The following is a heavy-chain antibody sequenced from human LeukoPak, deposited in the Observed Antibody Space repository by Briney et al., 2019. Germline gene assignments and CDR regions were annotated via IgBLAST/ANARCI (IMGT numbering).Heavy chain of an antibody. CDR3: ARDIERITMVRGVLNWFDP. CDR2: IIPTLGIA. J-gene: IGHJ5*02. Sequence: ASVKVSCRASGGTFSSYAISWVRQAPGQGLEWMGRIIPTLGIANYAQKFQGRVTITADKSTSTAYMELSSLRSEDTAVYYCARDIERITMVRGVLNWFDPWGQGTLVTVSS. D-gene: IGHD3-10*01. V-gene: IGHV1-69*04. CDR1: GGTFSSYA.